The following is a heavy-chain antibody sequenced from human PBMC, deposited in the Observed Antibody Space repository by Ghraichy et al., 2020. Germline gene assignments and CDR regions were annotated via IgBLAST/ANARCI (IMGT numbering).Heavy chain of an antibody. CDR3: ARVKNLSYYYDSSGPMGGNYFDY. V-gene: IGHV1-18*01. CDR1: GYTFTKYV. CDR2: ISAYNGNT. J-gene: IGHJ4*02. Sequence: ASVKVSCKASGYTFTKYVISWVRQAPGQGLEWMGWISAYNGNTKYAQKLQGRVTMTTDTSTSTAYMELRSLRSDDTAVYYCARVKNLSYYYDSSGPMGGNYFDYWGQRTLVTVSS. D-gene: IGHD3-22*01.